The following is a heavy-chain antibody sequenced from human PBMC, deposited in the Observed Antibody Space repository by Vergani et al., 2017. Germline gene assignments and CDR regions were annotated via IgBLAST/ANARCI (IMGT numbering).Heavy chain of an antibody. V-gene: IGHV1-18*01. CDR1: GYTFTSYG. CDR2: ISAYNGNT. Sequence: QVQLVQSGAEVKKPGASVKVSCKASGYTFTSYGISWVRQAPGQGLEWMGWISAYNGNTNYAQKLQGRVTMTTDTSTSTAYMELSSLRSEDTAGYYCARDRGYCSGGSCYSGYYYYYGMDVWGQXP. D-gene: IGHD2-15*01. J-gene: IGHJ6*02. CDR3: ARDRGYCSGGSCYSGYYYYYGMDV.